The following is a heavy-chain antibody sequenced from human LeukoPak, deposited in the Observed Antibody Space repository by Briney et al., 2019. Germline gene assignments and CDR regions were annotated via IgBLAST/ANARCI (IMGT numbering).Heavy chain of an antibody. CDR1: GSSITSSTYH. Sequence: SETLSPTCTVAGSSITSSTYHWGWIRQPPGKGLEWIGTIHYSGSTYKNPSLESRVTLFVEMSKNQFTLKLSSVTAADTAVYYCARVVPDPYSRDYYYYMDVWGEGTTVAVSS. CDR3: ARVVPDPYSRDYYYYMDV. J-gene: IGHJ6*03. CDR2: IHYSGST. V-gene: IGHV4-39*01. D-gene: IGHD2-15*01.